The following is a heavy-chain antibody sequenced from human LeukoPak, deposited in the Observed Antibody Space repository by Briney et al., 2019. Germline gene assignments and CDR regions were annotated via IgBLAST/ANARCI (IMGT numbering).Heavy chain of an antibody. D-gene: IGHD5-18*01. Sequence: SETLSLTCTVSGGSVSSGSYYWSWIRQPPGKGLEWIGYIYYSGSTNYNPSLKSRVTISVDTSKNQFSLKLSSVTAADTAVYYCARTVDTAMELGYWGQGTLVTVSS. V-gene: IGHV4-61*01. CDR1: GGSVSSGSYY. J-gene: IGHJ4*02. CDR3: ARTVDTAMELGY. CDR2: IYYSGST.